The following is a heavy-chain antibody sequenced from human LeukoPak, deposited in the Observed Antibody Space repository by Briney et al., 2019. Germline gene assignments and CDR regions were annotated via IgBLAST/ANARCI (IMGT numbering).Heavy chain of an antibody. V-gene: IGHV3-23*01. Sequence: GGSLRLSCSASGFKFRTYAMSWVRQAPGKGLEWVAAISGGGANAYFVDSVKGRFTISRDNSNNTLHLQMNSLRAEDTGVYYCAKGDSGSFGGWYYDLWGRGTRVTVSS. CDR2: ISGGGANA. J-gene: IGHJ2*01. D-gene: IGHD6-19*01. CDR3: AKGDSGSFGGWYYDL. CDR1: GFKFRTYA.